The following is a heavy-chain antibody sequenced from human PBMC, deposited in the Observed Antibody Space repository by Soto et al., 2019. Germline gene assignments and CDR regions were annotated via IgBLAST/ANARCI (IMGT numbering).Heavy chain of an antibody. CDR1: GGSISSSNW. CDR2: IYHSGRT. J-gene: IGHJ6*02. Sequence: SETLSLTCAVSGGSISSSNWWSWVRQPPGKGLEWIGEIYHSGRTYYSPSLESRVTISVDTSKNQFSLKVSSVTAADTAVFYCARLAGYCSGTNCYGYYGMDVWGQGTTVTVSS. V-gene: IGHV4-4*02. CDR3: ARLAGYCSGTNCYGYYGMDV. D-gene: IGHD2-2*01.